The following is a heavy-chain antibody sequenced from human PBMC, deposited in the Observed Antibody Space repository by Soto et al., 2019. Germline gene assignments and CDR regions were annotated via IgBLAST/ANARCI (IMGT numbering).Heavy chain of an antibody. CDR2: IYPGDSDT. CDR3: ASRISGITIFGVVITPDAFDI. V-gene: IGHV5-51*01. CDR1: GYSFTSYW. Sequence: PGESLKISCKGSGYSFTSYWIGWVRQMPGKGLEWMGIIYPGDSDTRYSPSFQGQVTISADKSISTAYLQWSSLKASDTAMYYCASRISGITIFGVVITPDAFDIWGQGTMVTVSS. D-gene: IGHD3-3*01. J-gene: IGHJ3*02.